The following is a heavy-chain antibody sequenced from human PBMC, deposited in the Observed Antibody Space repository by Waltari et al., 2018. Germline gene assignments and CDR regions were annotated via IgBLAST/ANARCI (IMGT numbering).Heavy chain of an antibody. D-gene: IGHD3-22*01. J-gene: IGHJ4*02. V-gene: IGHV3-23*01. CDR3: ARHLYSIDYLELAK. CDR2: ISDSGVIT. Sequence: EEHLLESGGGLAQPGGSLILSCAASGFNFIRYTMSWVRQAPGKGLEWVSGISDSGVITKYADSVKGRFTVSRDNSKNTVFLHLNSLRAEDTAIYYCARHLYSIDYLELAKWGQGTLVTVSS. CDR1: GFNFIRYT.